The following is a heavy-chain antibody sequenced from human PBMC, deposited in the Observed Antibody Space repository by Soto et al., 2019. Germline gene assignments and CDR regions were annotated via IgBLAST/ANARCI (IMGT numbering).Heavy chain of an antibody. CDR1: GGPFSSYA. V-gene: IGHV1-69*13. CDR2: IIPIFGTA. D-gene: IGHD3-22*01. CDR3: ARVLGYYDSSGYPWFDP. Sequence: SGKVSFKASGGPFSSYAMSWVRQAPGQGLEWMGGIIPIFGTATYAHKFQGRVTITADESTSTAYMELSSPRSEDTALYYCARVLGYYDSSGYPWFDPWGQGTLVTVSS. J-gene: IGHJ5*02.